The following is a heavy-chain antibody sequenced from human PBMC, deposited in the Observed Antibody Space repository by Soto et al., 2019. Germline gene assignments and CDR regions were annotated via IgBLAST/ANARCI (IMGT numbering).Heavy chain of an antibody. CDR2: IKQDGSER. V-gene: IGHV3-7*05. D-gene: IGHD4-17*01. J-gene: IGHJ5*02. Sequence: GGSLRLSCAASGLTFSDFWMNWVRQAPGKGLGWVANIKQDGSERYYVDSVKGRFTISRDNAKNSLYLQMNSLRAEDTAVYYCMTTVTTFATWGQGTLVTVSS. CDR1: GLTFSDFW. CDR3: MTTVTTFAT.